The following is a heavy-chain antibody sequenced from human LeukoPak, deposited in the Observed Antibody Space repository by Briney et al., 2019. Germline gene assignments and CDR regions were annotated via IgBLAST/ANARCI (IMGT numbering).Heavy chain of an antibody. CDR2: ISAYNGNT. CDR3: ARGIAVAGTISYYYYGMDV. D-gene: IGHD6-19*01. J-gene: IGHJ6*02. V-gene: IGHV1-18*01. CDR1: GYTFTSYG. Sequence: ASVKVSCKASGYTFTSYGISWVRQAPGQGLEWMGWISAYNGNTNYAQKLQGRVTMTTDTSTSTAYMELRSLRSDGTAVYYCARGIAVAGTISYYYYGMDVWGQGTTVTVSS.